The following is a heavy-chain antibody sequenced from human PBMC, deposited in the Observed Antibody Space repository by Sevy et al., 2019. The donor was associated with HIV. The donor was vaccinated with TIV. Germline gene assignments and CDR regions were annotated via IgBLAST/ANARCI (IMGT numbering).Heavy chain of an antibody. V-gene: IGHV1-8*01. CDR1: GYTFTSYD. CDR3: ARGGVLWFGEFHRGYDYYYGMAV. J-gene: IGHJ6*02. CDR2: MNPNSGNT. D-gene: IGHD3-10*01. Sequence: ASVKVSCKASGYTFTSYDINWVRQATGQGLEWMGWMNPNSGNTGYAQKFQGRVTMTRNTSISTAYMELSSLRSEDTAWYYCARGGVLWFGEFHRGYDYYYGMAVWGQGTTVTVSS.